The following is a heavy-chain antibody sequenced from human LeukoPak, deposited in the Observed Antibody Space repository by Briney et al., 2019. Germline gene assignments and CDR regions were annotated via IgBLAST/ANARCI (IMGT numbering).Heavy chain of an antibody. CDR2: ICYSGST. V-gene: IGHV4-39*01. CDR3: ATSDTVSTYNWFDP. D-gene: IGHD5/OR15-5a*01. J-gene: IGHJ5*02. CDR1: GGSISSNTYF. Sequence: PSETLSLTCNVSGGSISSNTYFWGWIRRPPGKGLEWIGSICYSGSTYYNPSLKSRVTISVDTSNNQFSLHLTSLTAADTAVYYCATSDTVSTYNWFDPWGLGTLVTVS.